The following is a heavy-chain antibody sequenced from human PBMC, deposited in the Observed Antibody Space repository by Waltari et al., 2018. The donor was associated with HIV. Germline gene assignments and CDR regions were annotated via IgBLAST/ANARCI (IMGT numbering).Heavy chain of an antibody. CDR3: AKDLVTRGFFYFYGMHV. J-gene: IGHJ6*02. V-gene: IGHV3-30*18. D-gene: IGHD2-15*01. CDR2: ISYNGLNK. Sequence: QVQLEESGGRVVKPGRSLRLPCVASGFNFRTSAMHWVHQAQGKGLEWVAFISYNGLNKYYVDSVKGRFTIARDNSNSTLFLQMSSLRPDDTAVYYCAKDLVTRGFFYFYGMHVWGQGTTVTVSS. CDR1: GFNFRTSA.